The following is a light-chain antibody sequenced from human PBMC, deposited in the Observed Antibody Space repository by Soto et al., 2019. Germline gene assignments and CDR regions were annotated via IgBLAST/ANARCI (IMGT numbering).Light chain of an antibody. V-gene: IGLV2-14*01. CDR2: DVS. Sequence: QSALTQPASVSGSPGQSITISCTGTSCDVGGYNYVSWYQQHPGKAPKLLIYDVSNRPSGVSNRFSGSKSGTTASLTISGLQAEDEADYYCHSYTSSSTYVVFGGGTKLTVL. CDR1: SCDVGGYNY. J-gene: IGLJ2*01. CDR3: HSYTSSSTYVV.